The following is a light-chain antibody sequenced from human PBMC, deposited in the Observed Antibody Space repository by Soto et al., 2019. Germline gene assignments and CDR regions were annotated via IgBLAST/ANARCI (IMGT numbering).Light chain of an antibody. CDR3: QQYGNSPRT. CDR1: QSVNSNF. V-gene: IGKV3-20*01. CDR2: GAS. J-gene: IGKJ1*01. Sequence: EIVLTQSPGTLSLSPGERATLSCRASQSVNSNFLAWYQQKPGQAPRLLISGASNRATGIPDRFSGSGSGTDFTLTISRLEPEDFAVYYYQQYGNSPRTFGQGTKVELK.